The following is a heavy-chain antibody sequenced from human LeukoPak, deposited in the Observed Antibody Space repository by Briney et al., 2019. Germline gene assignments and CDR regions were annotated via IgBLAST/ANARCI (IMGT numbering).Heavy chain of an antibody. V-gene: IGHV3-43D*03. CDR2: ISWDGGST. CDR3: AKSRPNYDILTGPIDY. D-gene: IGHD3-9*01. Sequence: GGSLRLSCAASGFTFDDYAMHWVRQAPGKGLEWVSLISWDGGSTYYADSVKGRSTISRDNSKNSLYLQMNSLRAEDTALYYCAKSRPNYDILTGPIDYWGQGTLVTVSS. J-gene: IGHJ4*02. CDR1: GFTFDDYA.